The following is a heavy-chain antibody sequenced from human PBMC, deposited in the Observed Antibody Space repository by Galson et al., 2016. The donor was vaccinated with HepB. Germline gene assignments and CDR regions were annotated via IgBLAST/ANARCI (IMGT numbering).Heavy chain of an antibody. CDR3: TKDSLIYSSSWYSFHY. D-gene: IGHD6-13*01. CDR1: GFTFDTYA. Sequence: SLRLSCAASGFTFDTYAMHWVRQAPGKGLEWVSGISWNSGSVGYADSVKGRFTMSRDNAKKSLYLQMNSLRLEDTALYYCTKDSLIYSSSWYSFHYWGQGTLVTVSS. CDR2: ISWNSGSV. J-gene: IGHJ4*02. V-gene: IGHV3-9*01.